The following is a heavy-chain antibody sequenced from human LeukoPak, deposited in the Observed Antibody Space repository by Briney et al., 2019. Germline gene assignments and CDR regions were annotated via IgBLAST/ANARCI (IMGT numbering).Heavy chain of an antibody. J-gene: IGHJ4*02. D-gene: IGHD3-9*01. CDR1: GGSISSSSYY. V-gene: IGHV4-61*01. CDR3: ARDGTLYDILAGSRWGHFDY. CDR2: IYYSGST. Sequence: PSETLSLTGTVSGGSISSSSYYWSWIRQPPGKGLEWIGYIYYSGSTNYNPSLKSRVTISVDTSKNQFSLKVSSVTAADTAVYYCARDGTLYDILAGSRWGHFDYWGQGALVTVSS.